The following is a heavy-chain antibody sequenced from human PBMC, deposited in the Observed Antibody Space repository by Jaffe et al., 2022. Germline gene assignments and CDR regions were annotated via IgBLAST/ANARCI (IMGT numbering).Heavy chain of an antibody. CDR3: VRFVCGMTTPCPVYYYYMDV. J-gene: IGHJ6*03. Sequence: EVQLVQSGAEVKKPGESLKISCKGSGYSFTSYWIGWVRQMPGKGLEWMGIIYPGDSDTRYSPSFQGQVTISADKSISTAYLQWSSLKASDTAMYYCVRFVCGMTTPCPVYYYYMDVWGKGTTVTVSS. V-gene: IGHV5-51*03. D-gene: IGHD2-15*01. CDR1: GYSFTSYW. CDR2: IYPGDSDT.